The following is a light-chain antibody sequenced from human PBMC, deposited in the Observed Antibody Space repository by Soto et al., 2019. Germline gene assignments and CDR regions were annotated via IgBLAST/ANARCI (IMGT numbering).Light chain of an antibody. V-gene: IGLV2-14*01. CDR2: DVS. CDR1: STDVGGYNY. Sequence: QSVLTQPASVSGSPGQSITISCTGTSTDVGGYNYVSWYQQHPGKAPKLMISDVSNRPSGVSIRFSGSKSVNTASLTISGFKAEDGADYYCIPSSSSTTLYLFGTGTKVPVL. J-gene: IGLJ1*01. CDR3: IPSSSSTTLYL.